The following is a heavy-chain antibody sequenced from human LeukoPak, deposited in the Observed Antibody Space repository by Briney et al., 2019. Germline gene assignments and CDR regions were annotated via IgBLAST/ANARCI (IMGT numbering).Heavy chain of an antibody. CDR1: GGTFSSYA. D-gene: IGHD3-9*01. CDR2: IIPIFGTA. Sequence: ASVKVSCKASGGTFSSYAISWVRQAPGQGLEWMGGIIPIFGTANYAQKLQGRVTMTTDTSTSTAYMELRSLRSDDTAVYYCARISKTPTYDILTGYYNYWGQGTLVTVSS. CDR3: ARISKTPTYDILTGYYNY. J-gene: IGHJ4*02. V-gene: IGHV1-69*05.